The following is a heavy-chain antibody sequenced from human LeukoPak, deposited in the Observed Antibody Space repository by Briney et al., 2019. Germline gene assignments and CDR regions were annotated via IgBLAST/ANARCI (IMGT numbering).Heavy chain of an antibody. CDR1: GFSLSTSGMC. V-gene: IGHV2-70*01. CDR2: IDWDDDK. D-gene: IGHD6-13*01. J-gene: IGHJ4*02. CDR3: ARIAPPGIAAAGAFDY. Sequence: SGPTLVNPTQTLTLTCTFSGFSLSTSGMCVSWIRQPPGKALEWLALIDWDDDKYYSTSLKTRLTISKDTSKNQVVLIMTNMDPVDTATYYCARIAPPGIAAAGAFDYWGQGTLVTVSS.